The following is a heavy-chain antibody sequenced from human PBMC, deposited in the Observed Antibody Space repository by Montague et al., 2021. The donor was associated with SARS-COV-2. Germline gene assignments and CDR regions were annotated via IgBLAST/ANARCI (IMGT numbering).Heavy chain of an antibody. V-gene: IGHV4-4*07. Sequence: SETLSLTCTVSGVSITCYYWCWVRQPAGKGLEWIGNIHLSGSTNYRPSHKVGVRLSIDNPKNQFSLKLESLTAADMAVYYCVRDGGTWYYFDYWGQGALVTVSS. CDR3: VRDGGTWYYFDY. CDR2: IHLSGST. D-gene: IGHD3-16*01. CDR1: GVSITCYY. J-gene: IGHJ4*02.